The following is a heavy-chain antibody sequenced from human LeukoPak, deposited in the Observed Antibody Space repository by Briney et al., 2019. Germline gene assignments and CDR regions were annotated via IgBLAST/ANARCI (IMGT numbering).Heavy chain of an antibody. CDR3: ARAGGYYDSSGYYYVLDY. D-gene: IGHD3-22*01. CDR1: GGSISDYY. Sequence: SETLSLTCSVSGGSISDYYYSWIRQSPGKGLEWIGYVFYNGRTNYNPSLESRATVSLDTSRNQFSLRLTSVTAADTAVYYCARAGGYYDSSGYYYVLDYWGQGTLVTVSS. V-gene: IGHV4-59*01. J-gene: IGHJ4*02. CDR2: VFYNGRT.